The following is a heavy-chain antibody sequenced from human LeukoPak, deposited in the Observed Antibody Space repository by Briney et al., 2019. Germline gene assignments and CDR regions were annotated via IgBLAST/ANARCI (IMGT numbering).Heavy chain of an antibody. CDR1: GGSISSYY. D-gene: IGHD2-2*01. Sequence: SETLSLSCTVSGGSISSYYWSWIRQPPGKGLEWIGYIYYSGSTNYNPSLKSRVTISVDTSKNQFSLKLSSVTAVDTAVYYCARGTLGYCSSTSCYVFDYWGQGPLVTVSS. V-gene: IGHV4-59*01. CDR3: ARGTLGYCSSTSCYVFDY. CDR2: IYYSGST. J-gene: IGHJ4*02.